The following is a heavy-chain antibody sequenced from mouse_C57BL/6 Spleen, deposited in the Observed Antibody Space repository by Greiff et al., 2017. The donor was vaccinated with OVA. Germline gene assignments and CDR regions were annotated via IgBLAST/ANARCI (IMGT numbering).Heavy chain of an antibody. CDR2: IYPGSGST. V-gene: IGHV1-55*01. CDR1: GYTFTSYW. J-gene: IGHJ4*01. D-gene: IGHD2-3*01. Sequence: QVQLQQPGAELVKPGASVKMSCKASGYTFTSYWITWVKQRPGQGLEWIGDIYPGSGSTNYNEKFKSKATLTVDTSSSTAYMQLSSLTSEDSAVYYCARCDGYYAWAMDYWGQGTSVTVSS. CDR3: ARCDGYYAWAMDY.